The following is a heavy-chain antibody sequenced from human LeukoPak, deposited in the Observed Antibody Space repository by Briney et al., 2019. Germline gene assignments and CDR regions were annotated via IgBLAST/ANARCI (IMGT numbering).Heavy chain of an antibody. Sequence: GGSLRLSCAASGFTFSSYSMNWVRQAPGKGLEWVSSISSSSSYIYYADSVKGRFTISRDNAKNSLYLQMNSLRAEDTAVYYCARAKEGYNPSFDYWGQGTLVTVS. J-gene: IGHJ4*02. V-gene: IGHV3-21*01. CDR3: ARAKEGYNPSFDY. D-gene: IGHD5-24*01. CDR2: ISSSSSYI. CDR1: GFTFSSYS.